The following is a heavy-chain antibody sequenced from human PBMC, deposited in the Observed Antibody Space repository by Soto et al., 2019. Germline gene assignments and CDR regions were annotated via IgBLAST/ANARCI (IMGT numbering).Heavy chain of an antibody. J-gene: IGHJ6*02. CDR2: ISGSGVIT. CDR3: AEVVYDSSASYQRHYYYYAMDV. D-gene: IGHD3-22*01. V-gene: IGHV3-23*01. Sequence: PGGSLRFSCAASGFTFSTYAMSWVRHAPGKGLEWVSTISGSGVITYYADSVKGRFTISRDNPQNTLYLQMNSLRAEDTAIYYCAEVVYDSSASYQRHYYYYAMDVWGQGTTVTVSS. CDR1: GFTFSTYA.